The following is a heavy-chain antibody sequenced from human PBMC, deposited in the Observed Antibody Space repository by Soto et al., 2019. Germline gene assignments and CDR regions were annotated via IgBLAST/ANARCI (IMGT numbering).Heavy chain of an antibody. V-gene: IGHV3-33*01. CDR3: ARWGCSGSNCNLNQRSFDL. Sequence: GGSLRLSCAASGFIFNEYVMHWVRQAPGKGLEWVAVIWYDGSNKYYADSVKGRFTFSRDNSKNTMSLQMNSLRVEDTAIYYCARWGCSGSNCNLNQRSFDLWGQGTLVIVSS. J-gene: IGHJ4*02. CDR1: GFIFNEYV. CDR2: IWYDGSNK. D-gene: IGHD2-15*01.